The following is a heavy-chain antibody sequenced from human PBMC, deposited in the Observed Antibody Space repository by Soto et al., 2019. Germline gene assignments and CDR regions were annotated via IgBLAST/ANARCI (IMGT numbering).Heavy chain of an antibody. J-gene: IGHJ6*02. Sequence: SETLSLTCAVYGGSFSGYYWSWIRQPPGKGLEWIGEINHSGSTNYNPSLKSRVTISVDTSKNQFSLKLSSVTAADMAVYYCARVKATIFGVANYYYYGMDVWGQGTTVTVS. CDR3: ARVKATIFGVANYYYYGMDV. CDR2: INHSGST. CDR1: GGSFSGYY. V-gene: IGHV4-34*01. D-gene: IGHD3-3*01.